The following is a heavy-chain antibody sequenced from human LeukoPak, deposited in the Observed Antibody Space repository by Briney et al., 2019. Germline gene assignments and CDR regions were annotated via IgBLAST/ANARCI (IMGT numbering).Heavy chain of an antibody. CDR1: GGSISSGGYY. Sequence: SETLSLTCTVSGGSISSGGYYWSWIRQHPGKGLEWIGYIYYSGSTNYNPSLKSRVTISVDTSKNQFSLKLSSVTAADTAVYYCARRILAVAPFDYWGQGTLVTVSS. CDR3: ARRILAVAPFDY. V-gene: IGHV4-61*08. D-gene: IGHD6-19*01. J-gene: IGHJ4*02. CDR2: IYYSGST.